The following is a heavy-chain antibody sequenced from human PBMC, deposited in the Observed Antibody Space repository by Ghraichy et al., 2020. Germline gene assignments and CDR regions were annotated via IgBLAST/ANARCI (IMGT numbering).Heavy chain of an antibody. CDR3: ARRVGANWFDS. Sequence: ESLNISCTVSGASIGSSYWSWVRQPPGKALEWIAYIDYIGGISFNPSLKTRVHMSKDASKNQVSLEVHSVTAADTAVYYCARRVGANWFDSWGHGTLVTVSS. CDR2: IDYIGGI. CDR1: GASIGSSY. V-gene: IGHV4-59*01. D-gene: IGHD1-26*01. J-gene: IGHJ5*01.